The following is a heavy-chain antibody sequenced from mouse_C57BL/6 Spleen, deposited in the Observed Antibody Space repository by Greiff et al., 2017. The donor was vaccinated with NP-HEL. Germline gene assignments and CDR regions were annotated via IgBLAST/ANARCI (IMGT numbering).Heavy chain of an antibody. Sequence: VQLQQPDAELVKPGASVKLSCKASGYTFTDYTIHWMKQRPEQGLEWIGYIYPRDGSTKYNEKFKGKATLTADKSSSTAYMQLNSLTSEGSAVYFCARSPNSFYYAMDYWGQGTSVTVSS. D-gene: IGHD4-1*02. V-gene: IGHV1-78*01. CDR2: IYPRDGST. CDR3: ARSPNSFYYAMDY. J-gene: IGHJ4*01. CDR1: GYTFTDYT.